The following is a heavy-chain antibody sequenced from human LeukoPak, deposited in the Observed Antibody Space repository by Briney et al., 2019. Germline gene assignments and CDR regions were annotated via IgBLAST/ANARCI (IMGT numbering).Heavy chain of an antibody. V-gene: IGHV4-34*01. CDR3: TRGRRVVVTKHNWFDP. J-gene: IGHJ5*02. CDR1: GGSFSGYY. D-gene: IGHD2-15*01. Sequence: PSETLSLTCAVYGGSFSGYYWSWIRQPPGKGLEWIGEINHSGSTNYNPSLKSRVTISVDTSKNQFSLKLSSVTAADTAVYYCTRGRRVVVTKHNWFDPWGQGTLVTVSS. CDR2: INHSGST.